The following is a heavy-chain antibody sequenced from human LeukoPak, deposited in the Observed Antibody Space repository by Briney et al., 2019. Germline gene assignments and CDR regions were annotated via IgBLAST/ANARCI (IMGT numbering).Heavy chain of an antibody. J-gene: IGHJ3*02. CDR3: ARHPAATAAFDI. D-gene: IGHD5-18*01. Sequence: SETLSLTCTVSGGSISSYYWSWIRQPPGKGLEWIAYVHTNGETKHNPSLKSRATISVDTPNNQISLRLSSVTAADTAMYYCARHPAATAAFDIWGLGTMVTVSS. CDR1: GGSISSYY. CDR2: VHTNGET. V-gene: IGHV4-4*08.